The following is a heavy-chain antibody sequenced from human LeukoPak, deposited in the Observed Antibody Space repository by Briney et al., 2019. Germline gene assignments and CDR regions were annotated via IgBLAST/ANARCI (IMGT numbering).Heavy chain of an antibody. V-gene: IGHV3-66*01. Sequence: PGGSLRLSCAASGFTVSSNYMSWVRQAPGKGLEWVSVIYSGGSTYYADSVKGRFTISRDNSKNTLYLQMNSLRAEDTAVYYCAKDRIIGSGWYYFDYWGQGTLVTVSS. J-gene: IGHJ4*02. CDR1: GFTVSSNY. D-gene: IGHD6-19*01. CDR3: AKDRIIGSGWYYFDY. CDR2: IYSGGST.